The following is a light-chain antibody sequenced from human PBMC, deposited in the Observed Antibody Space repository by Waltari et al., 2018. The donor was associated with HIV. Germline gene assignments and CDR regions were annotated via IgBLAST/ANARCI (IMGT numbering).Light chain of an antibody. CDR3: QVWDSSSDHRV. CDR1: NFGRKS. J-gene: IGLJ3*02. Sequence: FFLTKPPPRVGAPGREARITCGGTNFGRKSRHWYQQKPGQAPVLVIYYDSDRPSGIPERFSGSNSGNTATLTISRVEAGDEADYYCQVWDSSSDHRVFGGGTKLTVL. CDR2: YDS. V-gene: IGLV3-21*04.